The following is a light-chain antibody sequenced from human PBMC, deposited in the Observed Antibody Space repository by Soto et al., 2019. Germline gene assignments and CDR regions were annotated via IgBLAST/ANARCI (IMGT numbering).Light chain of an antibody. CDR1: QSFRGL. CDR2: DAY. Sequence: EVVLTQSPVTLSLSPGERATLSCRASQSFRGLLAWYQQKPGQAPRLLIYDAYNRATGIPPRFSGSGSGTDFTLTISSLEPEDSAVYYCQQRHMWPITFGQGTLLESK. J-gene: IGKJ5*01. V-gene: IGKV3-11*01. CDR3: QQRHMWPIT.